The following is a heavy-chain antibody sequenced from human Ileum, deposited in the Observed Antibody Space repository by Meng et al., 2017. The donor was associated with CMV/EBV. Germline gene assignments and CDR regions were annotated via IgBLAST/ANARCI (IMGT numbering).Heavy chain of an antibody. V-gene: IGHV3-72*01. CDR1: GFAFSDHY. J-gene: IGHJ4*02. Sequence: ASGFAFSDHYIEWVRQAPGKGLEWVGRSRNKADSYITDYAASVKGRFTISRDASKNSLYLHMNSLNPEDTAVYYCTRERNGSYYDLWGQGTLVTVSS. D-gene: IGHD1-26*01. CDR3: TRERNGSYYDL. CDR2: SRNKADSYIT.